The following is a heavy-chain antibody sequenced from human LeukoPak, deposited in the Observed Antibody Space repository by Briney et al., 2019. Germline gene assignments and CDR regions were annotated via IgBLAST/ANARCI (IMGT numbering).Heavy chain of an antibody. CDR1: GESFTGYY. CDR2: SGST. D-gene: IGHD6-19*01. CDR3: ARDSALAQAVMFDY. Sequence: SETLSLTCSVSGESFTGYYWSWIRQPPGKGLEWTGSSGSTYYNPSLKSRITISVDTSKNQFSLKLSSVTAADTAVYYCARDSALAQAVMFDYWGQGTLVTVSS. V-gene: IGHV4-38-2*02. J-gene: IGHJ4*02.